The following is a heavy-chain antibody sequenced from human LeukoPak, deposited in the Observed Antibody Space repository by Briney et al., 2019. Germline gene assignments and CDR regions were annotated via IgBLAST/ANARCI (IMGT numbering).Heavy chain of an antibody. CDR2: ISWDGGST. Sequence: GGSLRLSCAASGFTFDDYTMHWVRQAPGKGLEWVSLISWDGGSTYYADSVKGRFTISRDNTKNSLYLLMNSLRGEDTALYYCAKDQKSRLQGGAKTGSYYYYMDVWGKGTTVTVS. CDR3: AKDQKSRLQGGAKTGSYYYYMDV. D-gene: IGHD1-26*01. CDR1: GFTFDDYT. V-gene: IGHV3-43*01. J-gene: IGHJ6*03.